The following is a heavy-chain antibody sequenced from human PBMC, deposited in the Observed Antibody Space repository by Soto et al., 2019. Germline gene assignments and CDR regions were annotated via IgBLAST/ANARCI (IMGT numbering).Heavy chain of an antibody. CDR3: ARPFGGAGTTGMDV. CDR1: GGSISSSSYY. V-gene: IGHV4-39*01. J-gene: IGHJ6*02. CDR2: IYYSGST. D-gene: IGHD1-7*01. Sequence: SETLSLTCTVSGGSISSSSYYWGWFRQPPGKGLEWIGSIYYSGSTYYNPSLKSRVTISVDTSKNQFSLKLSSVTAADTAVYYCARPFGGAGTTGMDVWGQGTTVTVSS.